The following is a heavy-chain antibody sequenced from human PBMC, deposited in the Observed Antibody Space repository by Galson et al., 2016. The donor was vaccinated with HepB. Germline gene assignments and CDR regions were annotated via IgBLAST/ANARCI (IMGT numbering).Heavy chain of an antibody. CDR1: GFIFSNYG. Sequence: SLRLSCAASGFIFSNYGMHWVRQAPGKGLEWVAVIWHDGCNQYYAESVKGRFTISRDNSKNTLFLQMNSLRAEDTAVYYCVRSLAHCLSTSCYVVETWGQGTLVTVSS. D-gene: IGHD2-2*01. J-gene: IGHJ5*02. CDR3: VRSLAHCLSTSCYVVET. CDR2: IWHDGCNQ. V-gene: IGHV3-33*01.